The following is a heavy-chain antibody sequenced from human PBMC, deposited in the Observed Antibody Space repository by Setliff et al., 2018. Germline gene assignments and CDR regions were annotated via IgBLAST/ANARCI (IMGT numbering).Heavy chain of an antibody. V-gene: IGHV3-21*01. CDR2: ISSSSSYI. CDR3: ARAADSYGPPRSYMDV. D-gene: IGHD5-18*01. J-gene: IGHJ6*03. CDR1: GFTLSSYW. Sequence: GGSLRLSCAASGFTLSSYWMHWVRQAPGKGLEWVSSISSSSSYIYYADAVQGRFTISRDNAKNSLYLQMNSLRAEDTAVYYCARAADSYGPPRSYMDVWGKGTTVTVSS.